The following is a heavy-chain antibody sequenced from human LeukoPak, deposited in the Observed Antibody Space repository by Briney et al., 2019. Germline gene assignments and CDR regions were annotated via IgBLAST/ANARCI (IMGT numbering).Heavy chain of an antibody. CDR3: ASSFTSDALDI. Sequence: GGSLRLSCAASGFTFSDHYMDWVRQAPGKGLEWVGRTRDKPNSYTTEYAASVKGRFTISRDDSKNSLHLQMNSLKTEDTAVYYCASSFTSDALDIWGQGTVVTVSS. V-gene: IGHV3-72*01. J-gene: IGHJ3*02. D-gene: IGHD2-15*01. CDR2: TRDKPNSYTT. CDR1: GFTFSDHY.